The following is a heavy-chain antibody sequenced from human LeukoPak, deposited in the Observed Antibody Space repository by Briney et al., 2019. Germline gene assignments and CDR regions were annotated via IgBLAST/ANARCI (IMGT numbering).Heavy chain of an antibody. Sequence: SETLSLTCTVSGGSISSYYWSWIRQPAGKGLEWIGRIYTSGSTNYNPSLKSRVTISVDTSKNQFSLKLSSVTAADTAVYYCARGARTTVTTLFDYWGQGTLVTVSS. V-gene: IGHV4-4*07. CDR3: ARGARTTVTTLFDY. J-gene: IGHJ4*02. CDR1: GGSISSYY. D-gene: IGHD4-17*01. CDR2: IYTSGST.